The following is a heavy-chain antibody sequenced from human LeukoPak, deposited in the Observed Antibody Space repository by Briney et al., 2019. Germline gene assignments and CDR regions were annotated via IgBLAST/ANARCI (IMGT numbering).Heavy chain of an antibody. Sequence: SETLSLTCTVSGYSISSGYYWGWIRRHPGKGLEWIGSIYHSGSTYYNPSLKRRVTISVDTSKNQFSLKLSSVTAADTAVYYCARGYSSGWYGGFDYWGQGTLVTVSS. V-gene: IGHV4-38-2*02. CDR2: IYHSGST. D-gene: IGHD6-19*01. CDR1: GYSISSGYY. J-gene: IGHJ4*02. CDR3: ARGYSSGWYGGFDY.